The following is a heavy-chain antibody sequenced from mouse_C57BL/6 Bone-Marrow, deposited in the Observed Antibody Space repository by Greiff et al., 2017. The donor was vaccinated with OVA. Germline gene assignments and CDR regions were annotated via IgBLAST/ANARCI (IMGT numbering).Heavy chain of an antibody. Sequence: VQGVESGAELAKPGASVKLSCKASGYTFTSYWMHWVKQRPGQGLEWIGYINPSSGYTKYNQKFKDKATLTADKSYSTAYMQLSSLTYEDSAVYYCARWYYAMDYWGQGTSVTVSS. CDR3: ARWYYAMDY. CDR2: INPSSGYT. V-gene: IGHV1-7*01. J-gene: IGHJ4*01. CDR1: GYTFTSYW.